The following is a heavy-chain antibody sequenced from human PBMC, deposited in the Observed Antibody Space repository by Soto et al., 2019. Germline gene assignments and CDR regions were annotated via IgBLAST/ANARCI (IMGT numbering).Heavy chain of an antibody. CDR3: ARFPRYCSGGSCYSHFDY. D-gene: IGHD2-15*01. Sequence: QVQLQESGPGLVKPSGTLSLTCAVSGGSISSSNWWSWVRQPPGKELEWIGEIYHSGSTNYNPSLKSRVTISVDKSKNQSSLKLSSVTAADTAVYYCARFPRYCSGGSCYSHFDYWGQGTLVTVSS. V-gene: IGHV4-4*02. CDR1: GGSISSSNW. J-gene: IGHJ4*02. CDR2: IYHSGST.